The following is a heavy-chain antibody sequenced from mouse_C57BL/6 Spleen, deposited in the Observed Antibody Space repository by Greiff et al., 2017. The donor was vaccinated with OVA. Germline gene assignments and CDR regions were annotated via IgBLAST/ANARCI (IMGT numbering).Heavy chain of an antibody. V-gene: IGHV1-69*01. CDR2: IDPSDSYT. D-gene: IGHD2-3*01. J-gene: IGHJ4*01. CDR3: ARWLLRGGAIDY. Sequence: QVQLQQPGAELVMPGASVKLSCKASGYTFTSYWMHWVKQRPGQGLEWIGEIDPSDSYTNYNQKFKGKSTLTVDKSSSTAYMQLSSLTSEDSAVYYCARWLLRGGAIDYWGQGTSVTVSS. CDR1: GYTFTSYW.